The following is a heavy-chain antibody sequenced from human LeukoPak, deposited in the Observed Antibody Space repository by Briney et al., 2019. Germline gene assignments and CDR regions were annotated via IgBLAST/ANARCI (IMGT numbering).Heavy chain of an antibody. D-gene: IGHD2-2*01. CDR3: ARDVIIVVPAAIQFDY. Sequence: ASVKVSCKASGYTFTSYAMHWVHQAPGQRLEWMGWINAGNGNTKYSQKFQGRVTITRDTSASTAYMELSSLRSEDTAVYYCARDVIIVVPAAIQFDYWGQGTLVTVSS. J-gene: IGHJ4*02. CDR1: GYTFTSYA. CDR2: INAGNGNT. V-gene: IGHV1-3*01.